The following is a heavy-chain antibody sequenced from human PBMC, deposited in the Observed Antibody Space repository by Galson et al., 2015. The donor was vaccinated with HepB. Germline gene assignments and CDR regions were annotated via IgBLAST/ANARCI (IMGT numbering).Heavy chain of an antibody. Sequence: SLRLSCAASGFTFSSYSMNWVRQAPGKGLEWVSYISSSSSTLYYADSVKGRFTISRDNAKNSLYLQMNSLRAEDTAVYYCARDKGIADRDYGMDVWGQGTTVTVSS. D-gene: IGHD6-13*01. V-gene: IGHV3-48*01. CDR2: ISSSSSTL. CDR3: ARDKGIADRDYGMDV. CDR1: GFTFSSYS. J-gene: IGHJ6*02.